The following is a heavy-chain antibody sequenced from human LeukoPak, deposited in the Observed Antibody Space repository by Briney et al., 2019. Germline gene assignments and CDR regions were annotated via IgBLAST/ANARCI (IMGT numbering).Heavy chain of an antibody. D-gene: IGHD5-24*01. CDR2: INHNGNVN. V-gene: IGHV3-7*03. CDR1: GFTFSSYW. J-gene: IGHJ4*02. Sequence: GGSLRLSCAASGFTFSSYWMNWARQAPGKGLEWVASINHNGNVNYYVDSVKGRFTISRDNAKNSLYLQMSNLRAEDTAVYYCARDWVYKIDYWGRGTLVTVSS. CDR3: ARDWVYKIDY.